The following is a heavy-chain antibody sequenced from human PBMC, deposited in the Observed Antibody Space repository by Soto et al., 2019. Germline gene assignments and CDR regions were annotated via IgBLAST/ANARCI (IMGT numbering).Heavy chain of an antibody. Sequence: QVHLVGSGGGLVKPGGSLRVSCAASGFTFSDHYMTWIRQAPGKGLESVAYISGSGNSVNYAVSVKGRFTISRDNAKNSLYLQMNSLRADDTAVYYCSREPRLMDVWGQGTTVTVSS. CDR3: SREPRLMDV. J-gene: IGHJ6*02. V-gene: IGHV3-11*01. CDR2: ISGSGNSV. CDR1: GFTFSDHY. D-gene: IGHD3-22*01.